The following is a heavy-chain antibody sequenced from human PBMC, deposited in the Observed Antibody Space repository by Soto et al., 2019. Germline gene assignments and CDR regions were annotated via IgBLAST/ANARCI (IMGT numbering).Heavy chain of an antibody. D-gene: IGHD2-2*01. CDR1: GFTFSSYG. Sequence: QVQLVESGGGVVQPGRSLRLSCAASGFTFSSYGMHWVRQAPGKGLEWVAVIWYDGSNKYYADSVKGRFTISRDNSKNTLYLQMNSLRAEDTAVYYCARVLNRYCSSTSCYGGSLDYWGQGTLVTVSS. J-gene: IGHJ4*02. CDR3: ARVLNRYCSSTSCYGGSLDY. CDR2: IWYDGSNK. V-gene: IGHV3-33*01.